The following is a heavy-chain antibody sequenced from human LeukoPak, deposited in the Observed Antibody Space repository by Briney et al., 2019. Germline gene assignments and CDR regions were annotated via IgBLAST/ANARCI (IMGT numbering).Heavy chain of an antibody. Sequence: ASVEVSCKASGYTFTGYYMHWVRQAPGQGLEWMGWINPNSGGTNYAQKFQGRVTMTRDTSISTAYMELSRLRSDDTAVYYCAREEYHCSSTSCYRSNDYWGQGTLVTASS. J-gene: IGHJ4*02. D-gene: IGHD2-2*02. CDR2: INPNSGGT. CDR3: AREEYHCSSTSCYRSNDY. V-gene: IGHV1-2*02. CDR1: GYTFTGYY.